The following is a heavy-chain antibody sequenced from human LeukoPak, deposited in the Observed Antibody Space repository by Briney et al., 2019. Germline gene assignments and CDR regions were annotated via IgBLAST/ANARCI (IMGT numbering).Heavy chain of an antibody. D-gene: IGHD3-10*01. CDR2: ISGTGYNT. V-gene: IGHV3-23*01. CDR3: AKHVSGSLFYFDY. CDR1: GFTFRSCA. Sequence: PGGSLRLSCAASGFTFRSCAMSWVRQAPGKGLEWVSGISGTGYNTYYADSVKGRFTISRDNSKNTLYLQMNGLGAEDTAVYYCAKHVSGSLFYFDYWGQRTLVTVSS. J-gene: IGHJ4*02.